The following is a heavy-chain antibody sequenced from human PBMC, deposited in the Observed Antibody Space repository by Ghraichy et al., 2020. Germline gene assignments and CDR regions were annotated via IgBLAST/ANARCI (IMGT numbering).Heavy chain of an antibody. Sequence: GGSLRLSCAASGFTFSSYGMHWVRQAPGKGLEWVAVIWFDGSKKHYADSVKGRFTISRDNSKNTLYLQMNSLRAEDTAVFYCARVFNHYDSSGYFDNALDIWGQGTMVTVSS. CDR2: IWFDGSKK. V-gene: IGHV3-33*01. CDR3: ARVFNHYDSSGYFDNALDI. J-gene: IGHJ3*02. D-gene: IGHD3-22*01. CDR1: GFTFSSYG.